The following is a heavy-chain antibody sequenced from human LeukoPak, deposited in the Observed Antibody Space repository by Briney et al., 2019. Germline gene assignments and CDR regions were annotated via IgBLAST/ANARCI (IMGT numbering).Heavy chain of an antibody. CDR3: ARGYNYYYMDV. J-gene: IGHJ6*03. D-gene: IGHD1-14*01. V-gene: IGHV1-18*01. Sequence: ASVKVSCKASGYILINYGISWVRQAPGQGLEWMGWLNPYNGNTHYAQKFQGRVTMTTDTSSTTVYMDLRSLKSDDTAVYYCARGYNYYYMDVWGKGTTVTISS. CDR1: GYILINYG. CDR2: LNPYNGNT.